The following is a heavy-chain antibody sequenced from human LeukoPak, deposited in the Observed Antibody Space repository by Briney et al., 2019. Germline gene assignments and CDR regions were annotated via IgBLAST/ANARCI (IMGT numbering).Heavy chain of an antibody. CDR1: GYTFTSYY. CDR2: INPRGGST. CDR3: ARLYCCSTTCHDAFDI. Sequence: ASVKVSCKASGYTFTSYYMHWVRQAPGQGLEWMGIINPRGGSTSYAQKFQGRVTMTRDTSTSTVYMELSSLRSEDTAVYYCARLYCCSTTCHDAFDIWGQGTMVTVSS. D-gene: IGHD2-2*01. J-gene: IGHJ3*02. V-gene: IGHV1-46*01.